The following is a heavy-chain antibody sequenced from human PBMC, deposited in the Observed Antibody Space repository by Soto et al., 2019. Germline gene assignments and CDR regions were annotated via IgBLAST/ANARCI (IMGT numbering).Heavy chain of an antibody. CDR1: GFTFSSYG. V-gene: IGHV3-30*18. CDR2: ISYDGNHK. CDR3: EKVFLPGETTTGVWSLDP. J-gene: IGHJ2*01. Sequence: PGGSLRLSCAASGFTFSSYGIFWVRQAPGKGLEWVAVISYDGNHKYYADSVRGRFTISRDNSKNTLYLQMDSLTTEDTAVYHCEKVFLPGETTTGVWSLDPRGRATLVTVSS. D-gene: IGHD1-26*01.